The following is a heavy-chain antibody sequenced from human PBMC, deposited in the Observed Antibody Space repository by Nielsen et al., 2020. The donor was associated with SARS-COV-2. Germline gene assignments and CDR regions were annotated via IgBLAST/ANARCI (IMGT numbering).Heavy chain of an antibody. CDR2: IYSSELT. D-gene: IGHD4-17*01. Sequence: SETLSLTCSVSGDSISRTNYYWYWVRQPPGKGLEWIGYIYSSELTSYTPSLKSRVTISVDTSKDQFSLKLTSVTAADTAVYYCANKKLDYGLPFAYWGQGTLVTVSS. J-gene: IGHJ4*02. V-gene: IGHV4-30-4*01. CDR1: GDSISRTNYY. CDR3: ANKKLDYGLPFAY.